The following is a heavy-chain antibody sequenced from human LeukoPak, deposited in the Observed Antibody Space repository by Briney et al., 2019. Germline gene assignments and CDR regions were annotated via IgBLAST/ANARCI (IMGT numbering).Heavy chain of an antibody. CDR2: IYPGDSDT. J-gene: IGHJ6*02. CDR1: GYSFTSYW. D-gene: IGHD6-13*01. Sequence: GESLKISCKGSGYSFTSYWIGWVRQMPGKGLEWMGIIYPGDSDTRYGPSFQGQVTISADKSISTAYLQWSSLKASDTAMYYCAREYSSNFSWYYGMDVWGQGTTVTVSS. V-gene: IGHV5-51*01. CDR3: AREYSSNFSWYYGMDV.